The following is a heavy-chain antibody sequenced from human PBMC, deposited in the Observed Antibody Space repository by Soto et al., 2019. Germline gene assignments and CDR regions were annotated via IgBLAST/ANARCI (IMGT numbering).Heavy chain of an antibody. CDR1: GFTFSSYG. D-gene: IGHD6-6*01. CDR3: ARDGFGSSSPWSYLAGYFDY. Sequence: QVQLVESGGGVVQPGRSLRLSCAASGFTFSSYGMHWVRQAPGKGLEWVAVIWYDGSNKYYADSVKGRFTISRDNSKNTLYLQMNSLRAEDTAVYYCARDGFGSSSPWSYLAGYFDYWGQGTLVTVSS. V-gene: IGHV3-33*01. CDR2: IWYDGSNK. J-gene: IGHJ4*02.